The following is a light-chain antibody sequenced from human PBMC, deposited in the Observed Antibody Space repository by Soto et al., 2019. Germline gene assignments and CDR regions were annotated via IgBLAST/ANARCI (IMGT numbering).Light chain of an antibody. CDR2: RNN. Sequence: QSVLTQPPSASGTPGQRVTISCSGSRSNIGSNYVYWYQQLPGTAPKLLIYRNNQRPSGVPDRFSGSKSDTSGSLAISGLRSEDEADYYCAAWDDSLSGVVFGGGTKLTVL. CDR3: AAWDDSLSGVV. J-gene: IGLJ2*01. V-gene: IGLV1-47*01. CDR1: RSNIGSNY.